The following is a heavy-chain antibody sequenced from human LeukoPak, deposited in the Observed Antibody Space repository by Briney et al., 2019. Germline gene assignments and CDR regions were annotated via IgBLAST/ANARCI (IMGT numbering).Heavy chain of an antibody. Sequence: ASVKVSCKASGYTFTGYYMHWVRQAPGQGLEWMGWINPNSGGTNYAQKFQGRVTMTRDTSISTAYMELSRLRSDDTAVYYCARDLRGYSYGYADYWGQGTLVTVSS. D-gene: IGHD5-18*01. V-gene: IGHV1-2*02. J-gene: IGHJ4*02. CDR2: INPNSGGT. CDR1: GYTFTGYY. CDR3: ARDLRGYSYGYADY.